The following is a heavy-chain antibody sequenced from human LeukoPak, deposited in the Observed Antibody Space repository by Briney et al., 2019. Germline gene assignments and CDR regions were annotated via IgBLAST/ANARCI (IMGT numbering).Heavy chain of an antibody. V-gene: IGHV4-59*08. CDR2: IYYSGST. CDR1: GGSISSYY. J-gene: IGHJ4*02. Sequence: PSETLSLTCTVSGGSISSYYWSWIRQPPGKGLEWIGYIYYSGSTNYNPSLKSRVTISVDTSKNQFSLKLSSVTAADTAVYYCARGSPIAMTGGIFDYWGQGTLVTVS. D-gene: IGHD6-19*01. CDR3: ARGSPIAMTGGIFDY.